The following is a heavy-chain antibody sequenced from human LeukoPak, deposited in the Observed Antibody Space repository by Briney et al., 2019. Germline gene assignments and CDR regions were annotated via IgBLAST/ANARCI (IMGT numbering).Heavy chain of an antibody. Sequence: GGSLRLSCAASGFTVSTNHMSWVRQAPGKGLEWVSVMYDVGNTHYTDSVKGRFTISRDNSKNTLYLQMNSLRAEDTAVYYCAKAEDYDILTGWADYWGQGTLVTVSS. CDR1: GFTVSTNH. D-gene: IGHD3-9*01. CDR2: MYDVGNT. CDR3: AKAEDYDILTGWADY. J-gene: IGHJ4*02. V-gene: IGHV3-53*01.